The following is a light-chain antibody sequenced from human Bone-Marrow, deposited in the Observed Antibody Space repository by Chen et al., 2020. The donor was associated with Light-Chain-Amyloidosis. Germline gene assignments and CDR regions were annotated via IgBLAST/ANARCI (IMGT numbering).Light chain of an antibody. CDR1: DLPRKY. Sequence: SSALTRPPSPPVSPGQPASSTYSGDDLPRKYAYWYQQKPGQAPVLVIHRDNERPPGISERFSGSSSGTTATLTISGVQAEDEADDHCQSADSSGTYEVIFGGGTKLTVL. V-gene: IGLV3-25*03. CDR2: RDN. CDR3: QSADSSGTYEVI. J-gene: IGLJ2*01.